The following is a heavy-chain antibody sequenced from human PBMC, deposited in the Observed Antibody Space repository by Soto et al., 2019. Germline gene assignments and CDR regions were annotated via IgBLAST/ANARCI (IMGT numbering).Heavy chain of an antibody. CDR1: GYPFGNHC. D-gene: IGHD6-19*01. Sequence: GGSLRLCFSVAGYPFGNHCMHWVRQAPGKGLEWVSRMNSDGFTKNYGGSVKGRFTISRDNSKNILYLEMNSLRVDDTAMYYCAKEAGAWFHFDYWGQGTQVPVSS. J-gene: IGHJ4*02. CDR3: AKEAGAWFHFDY. V-gene: IGHV3-74*01. CDR2: MNSDGFTK.